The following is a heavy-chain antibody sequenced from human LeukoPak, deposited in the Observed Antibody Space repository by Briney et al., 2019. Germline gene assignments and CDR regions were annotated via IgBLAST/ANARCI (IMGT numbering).Heavy chain of an antibody. CDR2: MNVNNGNT. CDR3: ARTYSSSSGTDFDY. J-gene: IGHJ4*02. V-gene: IGHV1-8*01. D-gene: IGHD6-6*01. CDR1: GYTFTSYD. Sequence: ASVKVSCKASGYTFTSYDINWVRQATGQGLEWMGWMNVNNGNTGYAQKFQGRVTMTRDTSINTAYMELSSLTSEDTAVYFCARTYSSSSGTDFDYWGQGALVTVSS.